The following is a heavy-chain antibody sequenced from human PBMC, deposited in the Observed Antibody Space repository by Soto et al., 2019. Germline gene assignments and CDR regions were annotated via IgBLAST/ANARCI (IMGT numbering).Heavy chain of an antibody. D-gene: IGHD3-16*02. Sequence: PSETLSLTCTVSGGSISSGGYYWSWIRQHPGKGLEWIGYIYYSGSTYYNPSLKSRVTISVDTSKNQFSLKLSSVTAADTAVYYCAIGGYPYPAEYFQHWGQGTLVTVSS. J-gene: IGHJ1*01. V-gene: IGHV4-31*03. CDR2: IYYSGST. CDR1: GGSISSGGYY. CDR3: AIGGYPYPAEYFQH.